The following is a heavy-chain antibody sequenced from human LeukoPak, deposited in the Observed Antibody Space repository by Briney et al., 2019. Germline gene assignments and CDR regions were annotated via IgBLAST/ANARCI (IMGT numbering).Heavy chain of an antibody. CDR1: GFTFSSYW. CDR3: ARDHAWGDTAYY. Sequence: TGGSLRLSCAASGFTFSSYWMPWVRQAPGKGLVWVSRINSDGSSTSYADSVKGRFTISRDNAKNTLYLQMNSLRAEDTAVYYCARDHAWGDTAYYWGQGTLVTVSS. CDR2: INSDGSST. V-gene: IGHV3-74*01. D-gene: IGHD5-18*01. J-gene: IGHJ4*02.